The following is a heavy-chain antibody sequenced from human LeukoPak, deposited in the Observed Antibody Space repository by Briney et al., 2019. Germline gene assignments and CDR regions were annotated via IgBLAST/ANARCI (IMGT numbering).Heavy chain of an antibody. CDR3: ARGRPGDYFDY. CDR1: GYTFTGYF. D-gene: IGHD6-25*01. V-gene: IGHV1-2*02. J-gene: IGHJ4*02. Sequence: ASVKVSCKASGYTFTGYFMHWVRQARGQGLEWMGWINPNSGGTSYLQNFQGRVTMTRDTSISTAYMDLSRLRSDDTAVYYCARGRPGDYFDYWGQGTLVTVSS. CDR2: INPNSGGT.